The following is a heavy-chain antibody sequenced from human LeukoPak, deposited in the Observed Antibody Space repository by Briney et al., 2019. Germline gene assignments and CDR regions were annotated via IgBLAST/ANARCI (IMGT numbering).Heavy chain of an antibody. CDR1: GFAFDTYS. Sequence: GWSLRLSCAASGFAFDTYSMTWVRQAPGKGLDWVSSISSWSSFIYSADSVTGRFTISRDNAKNSLYLQMNSLRAEDTAVYYCARAGSTNSWFDPWGQGTLVIVSS. J-gene: IGHJ5*02. CDR2: ISSWSSFI. CDR3: ARAGSTNSWFDP. D-gene: IGHD2-2*01. V-gene: IGHV3-21*01.